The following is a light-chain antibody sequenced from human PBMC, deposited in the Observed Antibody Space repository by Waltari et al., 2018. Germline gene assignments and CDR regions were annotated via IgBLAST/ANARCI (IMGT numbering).Light chain of an antibody. CDR2: GAS. V-gene: IGKV3-15*01. CDR3: QQYNNWPPYT. J-gene: IGKJ2*01. CDR1: QSVSSN. Sequence: VMTQPPATLSVSPGERATLSCRASQSVSSNLAWYQQKPGQAPRLLIYGASTRATGIPARFSGSGSGTEFTLTISSLQSGDFAGYYCQQYNNWPPYTFGQGTKLEIK.